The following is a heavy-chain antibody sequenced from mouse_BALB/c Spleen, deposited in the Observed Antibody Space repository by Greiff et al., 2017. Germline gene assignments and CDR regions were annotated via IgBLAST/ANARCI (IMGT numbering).Heavy chain of an antibody. V-gene: IGHV5-17*02. J-gene: IGHJ3*01. Sequence: EVQGVESGGGLVQPGGSRKLSCAASGFTFSSFGMHWVCQAPEKGLEWVAYISSGSSTIYYADTVKGRFTISRDNPKNTLFLQMTSLRSEDTAMYYCARDYDRYRFAYWGQGTLVTVSA. D-gene: IGHD2-14*01. CDR2: ISSGSSTI. CDR1: GFTFSSFG. CDR3: ARDYDRYRFAY.